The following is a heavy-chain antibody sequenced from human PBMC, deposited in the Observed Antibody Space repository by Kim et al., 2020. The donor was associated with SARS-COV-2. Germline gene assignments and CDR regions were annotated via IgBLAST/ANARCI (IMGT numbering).Heavy chain of an antibody. CDR3: ARGGGVDLRGAFDI. J-gene: IGHJ3*02. CDR2: IDSDGRTT. Sequence: GGSLRLSCAASGFTFSNYWMHWVRQAPGKGLVWVSRIDSDGRTTNYADTVKGRFTISRDNAKNTLYLQMNSLRVEDTAVFYCARGGGVDLRGAFDIWGQGTMVTVSS. V-gene: IGHV3-74*01. CDR1: GFTFSNYW. D-gene: IGHD2-21*02.